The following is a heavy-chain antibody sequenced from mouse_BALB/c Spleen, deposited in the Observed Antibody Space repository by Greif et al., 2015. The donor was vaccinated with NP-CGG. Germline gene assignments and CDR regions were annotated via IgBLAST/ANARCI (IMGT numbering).Heavy chain of an antibody. V-gene: IGHV2-9*02. CDR2: IWAGGTT. Sequence: AQRVESGPGLVAPSQSLSITCTVSGFSLTNYGVHWVRQPPGKGLEWLGIIWAGGTTNYNSALMSRLSISKDNSKSXVFLKMNSPQTDDTAMYYCARSTGTMDYWGQGTSVTVSS. CDR3: ARSTGTMDY. J-gene: IGHJ4*01. CDR1: GFSLTNYG. D-gene: IGHD1-1*01.